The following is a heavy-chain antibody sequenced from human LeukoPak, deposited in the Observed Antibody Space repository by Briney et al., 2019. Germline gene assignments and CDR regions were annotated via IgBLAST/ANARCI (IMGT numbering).Heavy chain of an antibody. J-gene: IGHJ6*03. CDR2: INPSGGSP. Sequence: GASVKVSCKASGYTFTSYDINWVRQATGQGLEWMGIINPSGGSPNYARKFQGRVTMTRDMSTSTVNMELSSLRSEDTAVYYCARAQGSYYHYYMDVWGKGTTVTVSS. CDR3: ARAQGSYYHYYMDV. V-gene: IGHV1-46*01. D-gene: IGHD1-26*01. CDR1: GYTFTSYD.